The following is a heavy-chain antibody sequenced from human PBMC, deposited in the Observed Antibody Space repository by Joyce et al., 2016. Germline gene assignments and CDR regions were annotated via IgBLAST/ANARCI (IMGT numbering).Heavy chain of an antibody. V-gene: IGHV4-61*02. D-gene: IGHD2-2*01. CDR2: AYTSGTT. CDR3: ARYCSSTTCSFRAFDI. Sequence: QVQLQQSGPGLVKPSQTVSLTCTVSGGSINIGSYYWSWIRQPAGKGLDWIGRAYTSGTTEYNPSYTGRVTISLDTSKNQFSLKLTSVTAADTAVYYCARYCSSTTCSFRAFDIWGQGTMVSVSS. J-gene: IGHJ3*02. CDR1: GGSINIGSYY.